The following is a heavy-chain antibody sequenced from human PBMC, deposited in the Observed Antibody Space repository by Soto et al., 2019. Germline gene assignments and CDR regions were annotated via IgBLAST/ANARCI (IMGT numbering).Heavy chain of an antibody. J-gene: IGHJ4*02. CDR1: GGTFNTYA. CDR2: ISPMFGAA. D-gene: IGHD3-10*01. Sequence: QVQLVQSGAEMKKHGSSVQVSCQSSGGTFNTYAMNWVRQAPGQGPEWMGDISPMFGAANYAPKFQGRVTITADESTGTSYMQLSSLTSEDTALYFCAREVQVHTPAFVYWGQGTLVTVSS. CDR3: AREVQVHTPAFVY. V-gene: IGHV1-69*19.